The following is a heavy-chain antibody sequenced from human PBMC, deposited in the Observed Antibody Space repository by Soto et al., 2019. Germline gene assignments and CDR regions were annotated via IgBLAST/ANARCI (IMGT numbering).Heavy chain of an antibody. CDR1: GFTVSSNY. D-gene: IGHD3-9*01. CDR2: IYSGGST. J-gene: IGHJ6*03. CDR3: ARALILTEPLMDA. V-gene: IGHV3-66*01. Sequence: PGGSLRLSCAASGFTVSSNYMSWVRQAPGKGLEWVSVIYSGGSTYYADSVKGRFTISRDNSKNTLYLQMNSLRAEDTAVYYCARALILTEPLMDAWGKGTTVTVSS.